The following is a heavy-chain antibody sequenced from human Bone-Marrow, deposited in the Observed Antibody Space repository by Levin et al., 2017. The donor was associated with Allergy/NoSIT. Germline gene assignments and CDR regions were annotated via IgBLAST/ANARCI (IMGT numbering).Heavy chain of an antibody. CDR1: GFSLTTRGVG. CDR2: IYWDDDK. CDR3: AHVVITYGGVIGDEAFDI. D-gene: IGHD3-16*02. Sequence: NGSGPTLVKPPETLSLTCTFSGFSLTTRGVGVAWIRQPPEKALEWIAVIYWDDDKRYRPSLSGRLSITKDTSRNQVVLTMTNMDPVDTATYFCAHVVITYGGVIGDEAFDIWGPGTMVSVSS. J-gene: IGHJ3*02. V-gene: IGHV2-5*02.